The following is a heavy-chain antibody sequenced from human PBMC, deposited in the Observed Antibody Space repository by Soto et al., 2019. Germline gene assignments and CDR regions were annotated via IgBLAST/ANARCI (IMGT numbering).Heavy chain of an antibody. CDR2: IYYSGST. V-gene: IGHV4-59*01. CDR1: GGSISSYY. D-gene: IGHD4-17*01. J-gene: IGHJ3*02. Sequence: QVQLQESGPGLVKPSETLSLTCTVSGGSISSYYWSWIRQPPGKGLEWIGYIYYSGSTNYNPSLTCRVTRSVDPSKKQYSLQLSSVTAATTSVNYRARTHDYGDYVDAFDIWGQGTIVAVSS. CDR3: ARTHDYGDYVDAFDI.